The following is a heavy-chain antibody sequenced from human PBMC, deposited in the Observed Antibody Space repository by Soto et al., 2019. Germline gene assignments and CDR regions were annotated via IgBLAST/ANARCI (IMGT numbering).Heavy chain of an antibody. CDR1: GFTVSSNY. V-gene: IGHV3-53*01. J-gene: IGHJ4*02. Sequence: EVPLVESGGGLIQPGGSLRLSCAASGFTVSSNYMSWVRQAPGKGLEWVSVIYSGGSTYYADSVKGRFTISRDNSKNTLYLQMNSLRAEDTAVYYCARWTMVRVLFDYWGQGTLVTVSS. CDR3: ARWTMVRVLFDY. D-gene: IGHD3-10*01. CDR2: IYSGGST.